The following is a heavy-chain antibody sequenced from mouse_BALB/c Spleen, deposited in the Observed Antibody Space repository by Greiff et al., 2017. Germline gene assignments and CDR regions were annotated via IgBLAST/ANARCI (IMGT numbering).Heavy chain of an antibody. D-gene: IGHD2-4*01. Sequence: EVNVVESGGGLVKPGGSLKLSCAASGFTFSSYAMSWVRQSPEKRLEWVAEISSGGSYTYYPDTVTGRFTISRDNAKNTLYLEMSSLRSEDTAMYYCARDDYDLYYYAMDYWGQGTSVTVSS. CDR3: ARDDYDLYYYAMDY. CDR2: ISSGGSYT. V-gene: IGHV5-9-4*01. CDR1: GFTFSSYA. J-gene: IGHJ4*01.